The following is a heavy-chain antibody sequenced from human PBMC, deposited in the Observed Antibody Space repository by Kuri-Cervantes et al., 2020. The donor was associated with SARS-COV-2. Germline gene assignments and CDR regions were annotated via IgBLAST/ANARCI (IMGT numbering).Heavy chain of an antibody. CDR2: ISGSGGST. CDR3: AKDLGRPNWFDP. Sequence: GESLKISCAASGFTFSSYAMSWVRQAPGKGLEWVSAISGSGGSTYYADSVKGRFTISRDNFKNTLYLQMNSLRAEDTAVYYCAKDLGRPNWFDPWGQGTLVTVSS. CDR1: GFTFSSYA. V-gene: IGHV3-23*01. J-gene: IGHJ5*02.